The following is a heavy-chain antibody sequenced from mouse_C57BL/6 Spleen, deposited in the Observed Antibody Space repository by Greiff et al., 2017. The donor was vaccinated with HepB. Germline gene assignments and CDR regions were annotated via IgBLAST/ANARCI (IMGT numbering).Heavy chain of an antibody. V-gene: IGHV5-9*01. J-gene: IGHJ2*01. CDR3: ARRVNYYGSSPYFDY. CDR2: ISGGGGNT. CDR1: GFTFSSYT. D-gene: IGHD1-1*01. Sequence: EVMLVESGGGLVKPGGSLKLSCAASGFTFSSYTMSWVRQTPEKRLAWVATISGGGGNTYYPDSVKGRFTISRDNAKNTLYLQMSSLRSEDTALYYCARRVNYYGSSPYFDYWGQGTTLTVSS.